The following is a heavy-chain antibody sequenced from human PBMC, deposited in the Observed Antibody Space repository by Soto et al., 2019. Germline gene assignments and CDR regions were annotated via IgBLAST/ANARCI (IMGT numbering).Heavy chain of an antibody. Sequence: ASVKVSCKASGYTFTSYYMHWVRQAPGQGLEWMGIINPSGGSTSYAQKFQGRVTMTRDTSTSTVYMELSSLRSEDTAVYYCARTYYYDSSGPKRSQAQIGAFDIWGQGTMVTVSS. CDR3: ARTYYYDSSGPKRSQAQIGAFDI. D-gene: IGHD3-22*01. CDR1: GYTFTSYY. J-gene: IGHJ3*02. CDR2: INPSGGST. V-gene: IGHV1-46*01.